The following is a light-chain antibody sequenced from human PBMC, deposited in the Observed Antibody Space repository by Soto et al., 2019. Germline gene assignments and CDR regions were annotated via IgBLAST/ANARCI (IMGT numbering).Light chain of an antibody. CDR2: DAS. CDR3: QQYNDWPPLT. J-gene: IGKJ4*01. V-gene: IGKV3-20*01. Sequence: EIVLTHSPGTLSLSPGERATLSCRASQSVSNNYLAWYQQKPGQAPRLVIYDASSRAAGIPDRFSASGSGTDFTLTISRLEPEDFALYYCQQYNDWPPLTFGGGTKVEIK. CDR1: QSVSNNY.